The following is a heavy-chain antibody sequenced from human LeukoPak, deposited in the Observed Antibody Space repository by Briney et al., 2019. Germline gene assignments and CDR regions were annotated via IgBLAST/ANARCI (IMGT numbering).Heavy chain of an antibody. CDR1: GDIFTSYG. Sequence: ASVKASCKTSGDIFTSYGITWGRQAPGQGLEWMGWINAYNGNTNYAQKLHGGVTMTTDTSTSTAYMELWSLRSDDTAVYFCAGVSTGITGTPYYFDYWGQGTLVTVSS. CDR2: INAYNGNT. D-gene: IGHD1-20*01. J-gene: IGHJ4*02. V-gene: IGHV1-18*01. CDR3: AGVSTGITGTPYYFDY.